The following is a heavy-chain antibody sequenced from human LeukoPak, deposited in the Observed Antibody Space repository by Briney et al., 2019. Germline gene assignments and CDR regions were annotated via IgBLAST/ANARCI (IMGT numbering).Heavy chain of an antibody. CDR2: IIPIFGTA. V-gene: IGHV1-69*13. CDR3: ARSHYYGSGSLNFDY. J-gene: IGHJ4*02. CDR1: GYTFTDYY. D-gene: IGHD3-10*01. Sequence: GASVKVSCKASGYTFTDYYMHWVRQAPGQGLEWMGGIIPIFGTANYAQKFQGRVTITADESTSTAYMELSSLRSEDTAVYYCARSHYYGSGSLNFDYWGQGTLVTVSS.